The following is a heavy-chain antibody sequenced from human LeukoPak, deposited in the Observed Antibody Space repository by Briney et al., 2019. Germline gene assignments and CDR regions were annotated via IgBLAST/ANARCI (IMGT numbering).Heavy chain of an antibody. J-gene: IGHJ4*02. D-gene: IGHD3-10*01. CDR3: ARGKEVITMLRGLKPGYYFDY. V-gene: IGHV4-39*07. CDR2: IYYSGST. CDR1: GGSISSSSYY. Sequence: SETLSLTCTVSGGSISSSSYYWGWIRQPPGKGLEWIGSIYYSGSTYYNPSLKSRVTISVDTSKNQFSLKLSSVTAADTAVYYCARGKEVITMLRGLKPGYYFDYWGQGTLVTVSS.